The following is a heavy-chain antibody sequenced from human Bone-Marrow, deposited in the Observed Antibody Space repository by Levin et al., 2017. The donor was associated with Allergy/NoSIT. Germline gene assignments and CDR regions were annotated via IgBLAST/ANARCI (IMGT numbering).Heavy chain of an antibody. CDR1: GFTFSSYS. Sequence: GGSLRLSCAASGFTFSSYSMNWVRQAPGKGLEWVSSISSSSSYIYYADSVKGRFTISRDNAKNPLYLQMNSLRAEDTAVYYCARLTAAGTQWFDPWGQGTLVTVSS. J-gene: IGHJ5*02. V-gene: IGHV3-21*01. CDR3: ARLTAAGTQWFDP. CDR2: ISSSSSYI. D-gene: IGHD6-13*01.